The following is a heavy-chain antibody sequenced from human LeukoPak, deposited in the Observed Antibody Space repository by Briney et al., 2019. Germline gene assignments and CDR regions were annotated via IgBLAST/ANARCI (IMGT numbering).Heavy chain of an antibody. CDR1: GFTFSSYS. CDR2: IKSDGSST. D-gene: IGHD3-16*01. J-gene: IGHJ3*02. CDR3: ARRGAASDAFDI. V-gene: IGHV3-74*01. Sequence: GGSLRLSRAASGFTFSSYSMNWVRQAPGKGLVWVSRIKSDGSSTSDADSVKGRFTISRDNAKNTLYLQMNSLRAEDTAVYYCARRGAASDAFDIWGQGTMVTVYS.